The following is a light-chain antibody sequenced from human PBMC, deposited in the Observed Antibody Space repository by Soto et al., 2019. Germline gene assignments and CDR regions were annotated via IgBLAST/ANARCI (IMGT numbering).Light chain of an antibody. J-gene: IGLJ2*01. CDR1: SSNIGNNA. CDR3: AAWDDSLNGLV. V-gene: IGLV1-36*01. CDR2: YDD. Sequence: QSVLTQPPSVSEAPRQRVTISCSGSSSNIGNNAVNWYQQLPGKAPKLLIYYDDLLPSGVSDRFSGSKSGTSASLAISGLQSEDEADYCAAWDDSLNGLVFGGGTKLTVL.